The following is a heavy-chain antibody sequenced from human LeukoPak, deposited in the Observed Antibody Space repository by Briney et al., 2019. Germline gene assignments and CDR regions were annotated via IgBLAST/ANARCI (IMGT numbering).Heavy chain of an antibody. CDR3: ARGGGITMVRGVKYYFDY. V-gene: IGHV4-30-2*01. CDR2: MYHSGST. D-gene: IGHD3-10*01. J-gene: IGHJ4*02. Sequence: SQTLSLTCTVSGGSISSGGYYWSWIRQPPGKGLEWIGYMYHSGSTYYNPSLKSRVTISVDRSKNQFSLKLSSVTAADTAVYYCARGGGITMVRGVKYYFDYWGQGTLVTVSS. CDR1: GGSISSGGYY.